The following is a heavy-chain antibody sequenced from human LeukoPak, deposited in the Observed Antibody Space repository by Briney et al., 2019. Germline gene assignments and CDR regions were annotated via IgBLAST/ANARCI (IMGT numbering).Heavy chain of an antibody. CDR2: IRYGGSNK. J-gene: IGHJ4*02. CDR1: GFTFSSYG. V-gene: IGHV3-30*02. CDR3: SKGTGYYDRKPYLSAVDY. Sequence: GGSLRLSCAASGFTFSSYGMHWVRQAPGKGLEWVTFIRYGGSNKYYADSVKGRFTISRDNSKNTLYLQMNSLRAEDTAVYYCSKGTGYYDRKPYLSAVDYWGQGTLVTVSS. D-gene: IGHD3-22*01.